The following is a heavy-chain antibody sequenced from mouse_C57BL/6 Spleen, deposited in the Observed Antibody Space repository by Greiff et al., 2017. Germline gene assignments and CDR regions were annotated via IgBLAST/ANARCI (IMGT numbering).Heavy chain of an antibody. J-gene: IGHJ4*01. D-gene: IGHD1-1*01. CDR1: GYTFTSYW. V-gene: IGHV1-69*01. CDR2: IDPSDSYT. CDR3: ARRGLITTVVDAMDY. Sequence: QVQLQQPGAELVMPGASVKLSCKASGYTFTSYWMHWVKQRPGQGLEWIGEIDPSDSYTNYNQKFKGKSTLTVAKSSSTAYMQLSSLTSEDAAVYYCARRGLITTVVDAMDYWGQGTSVTVSS.